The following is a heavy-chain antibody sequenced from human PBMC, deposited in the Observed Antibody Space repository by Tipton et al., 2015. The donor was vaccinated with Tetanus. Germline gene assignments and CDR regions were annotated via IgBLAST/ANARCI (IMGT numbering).Heavy chain of an antibody. Sequence: TLSLTCNVSGASMSSSSYYWDWIRQPPGKGLEWIGEIYYSGTTNYNPSLKSRVTISTDKSKNQVSLRLNSVTAADTAVYFCARTPDYYYGMDVWGQGTTVTVSS. CDR1: GASMSSSSYY. V-gene: IGHV4-61*05. CDR3: ARTPDYYYGMDV. CDR2: IYYSGTT. J-gene: IGHJ6*02.